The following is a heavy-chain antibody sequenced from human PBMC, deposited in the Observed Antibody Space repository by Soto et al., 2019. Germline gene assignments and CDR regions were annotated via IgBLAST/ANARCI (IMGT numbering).Heavy chain of an antibody. CDR3: AREFSSSWYQYYLDS. V-gene: IGHV3-49*04. CDR2: IRDKTYGGTT. D-gene: IGHD6-13*01. Sequence: SLKLSWSSSGFTFGDYGLSWVLQRPGKGLEWVGVIRDKTYGGTTAYAASVKGRFTISRDDFSGIAYLQMNSLKTEDTAVYYCAREFSSSWYQYYLDSWGRGALVTVSS. CDR1: GFTFGDYG. J-gene: IGHJ4*02.